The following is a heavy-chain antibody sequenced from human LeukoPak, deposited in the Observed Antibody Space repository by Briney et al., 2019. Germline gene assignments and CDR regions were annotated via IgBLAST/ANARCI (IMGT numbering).Heavy chain of an antibody. CDR1: GYTFTCYG. J-gene: IGHJ4*02. CDR2: ISAYNGNT. D-gene: IGHD1-26*01. V-gene: IGHV1-18*01. Sequence: ASVKVSCKASGYTFTCYGISWVRQAPGQGLEWMGWISAYNGNTNYAQKLQGRVTMTTDTSTSTAYMELRSLRSDDTAVYYCARGEAPIVGATGDLFDYWGQGTLVTVSS. CDR3: ARGEAPIVGATGDLFDY.